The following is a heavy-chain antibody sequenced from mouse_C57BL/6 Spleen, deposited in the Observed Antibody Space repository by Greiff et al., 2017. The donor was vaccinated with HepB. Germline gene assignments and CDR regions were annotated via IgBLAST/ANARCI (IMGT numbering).Heavy chain of an antibody. V-gene: IGHV1-81*01. D-gene: IGHD1-1*01. CDR1: GYTFTSYG. J-gene: IGHJ2*01. Sequence: VQLQESGAELARPGASVKLSCKASGYTFTSYGISWVKQRTGQGLEWIGEIYPRSGNTYYNEKFKGKATLTADKSSSTAYMELRSLTSEDSAVYFCARGGTTVVDFDYWGQGTTLTVSS. CDR2: IYPRSGNT. CDR3: ARGGTTVVDFDY.